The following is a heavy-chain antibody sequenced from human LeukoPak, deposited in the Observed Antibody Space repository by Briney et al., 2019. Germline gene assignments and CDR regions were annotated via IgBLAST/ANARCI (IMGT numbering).Heavy chain of an antibody. D-gene: IGHD5-12*01. CDR1: GYTFTSYG. CDR2: VSAYNGNT. J-gene: IGHJ4*02. Sequence: VASVKVSCKASGYTFTSYGISWVRQASGQGLEWMGWVSAYNGNTNYAQKLQGRVTMTTDTSTSTAYMELRSLRSDDTAVYYCARVPDSGYDFDYWGQGTLVTVSS. CDR3: ARVPDSGYDFDY. V-gene: IGHV1-18*01.